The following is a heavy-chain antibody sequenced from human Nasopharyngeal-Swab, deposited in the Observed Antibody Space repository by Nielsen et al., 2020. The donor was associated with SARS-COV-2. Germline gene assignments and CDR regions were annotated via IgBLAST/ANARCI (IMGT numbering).Heavy chain of an antibody. J-gene: IGHJ6*02. CDR3: ARDLSIGRYFDLYGMDV. Sequence: GESLKISCAASGFTFSSYSMNWVRQAPGKGLEWVSYISSSSSTIYYADSAKGRFTISRDNAKNSLYLQMNSLRDEGTAVYYCARDLSIGRYFDLYGMDVWGQGTTVTV. V-gene: IGHV3-48*02. CDR1: GFTFSSYS. CDR2: ISSSSSTI. D-gene: IGHD3-9*01.